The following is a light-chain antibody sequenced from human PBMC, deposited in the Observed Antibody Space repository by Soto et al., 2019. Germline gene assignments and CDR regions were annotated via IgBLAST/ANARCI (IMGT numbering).Light chain of an antibody. CDR3: CSYAGRSTVV. CDR2: EDS. CDR1: SSDVGNYNL. V-gene: IGLV2-23*01. Sequence: QSALTQPASVSGSPGQSITISCTGTSSDVGNYNLVSWYQHHPGKAPKLMIYEDSKRPSGISNRFSGSKSGNTASLTISGLQAEDEADYYCCSYAGRSTVVFGGGTKLTVL. J-gene: IGLJ2*01.